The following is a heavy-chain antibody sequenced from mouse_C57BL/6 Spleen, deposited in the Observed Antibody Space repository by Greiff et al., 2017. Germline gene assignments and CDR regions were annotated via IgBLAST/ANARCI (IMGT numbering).Heavy chain of an antibody. CDR2: ISGGGGNT. Sequence: EVMLVESGGGLVKPGGSLKLSCAASGFTFSSYTMSWVRQTPEKRLEWVATISGGGGNTYYPDSVKGRFTISRDNAKNTLYLQMSSLRSEDTALYYCAGQYDGYYLYAMDYWGQGTSVTVSS. J-gene: IGHJ4*01. CDR3: AGQYDGYYLYAMDY. CDR1: GFTFSSYT. D-gene: IGHD2-3*01. V-gene: IGHV5-9*01.